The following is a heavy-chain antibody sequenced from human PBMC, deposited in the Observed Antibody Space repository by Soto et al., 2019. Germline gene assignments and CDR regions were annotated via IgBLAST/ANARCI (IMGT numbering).Heavy chain of an antibody. CDR2: IYPGDSDT. D-gene: IGHD3-22*01. V-gene: IGHV5-51*01. Sequence: PGASLKISCKGSGYSFTSYWIGWVRQMPGKGLEWMGIIYPGDSDTRYSPSFQGQVTISADKSISTAYLQWSSLKASDTAMYYCARLREDGYYDSSGYYDAFDIWGQGTMVTVSS. CDR1: GYSFTSYW. CDR3: ARLREDGYYDSSGYYDAFDI. J-gene: IGHJ3*02.